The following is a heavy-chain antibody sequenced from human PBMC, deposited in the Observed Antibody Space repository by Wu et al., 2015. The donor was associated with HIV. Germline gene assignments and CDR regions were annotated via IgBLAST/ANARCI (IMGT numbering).Heavy chain of an antibody. D-gene: IGHD5-18*01. CDR1: GGTFSSYG. V-gene: IGHV1-69*13. CDR2: IIPLFGTT. J-gene: IGHJ5*02. CDR3: ARDPSGYNYVPNPPGSDP. Sequence: QVQLVQSGAEVKKPESSVRVSCKASGGTFSSYGINWMRQAPGQGLEWMGRIIPLFGTTNYAQMFQGRLTITADESTSTSYMELNSLRSEDTAVYYCARDPSGYNYVPNPPGSDPWGQGTLVIVSS.